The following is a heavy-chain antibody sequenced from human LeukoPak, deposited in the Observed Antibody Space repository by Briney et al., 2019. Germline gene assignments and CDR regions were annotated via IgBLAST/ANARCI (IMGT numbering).Heavy chain of an antibody. CDR3: AMGAIVATIDY. CDR1: GLTVSSNY. D-gene: IGHD5-12*01. Sequence: PGGSLGLSCAASGLTVSSNYMSWVRQAPGKGLEWVSLIYSGSSTYYADSVKGRFTISRDKSKSTLYLQMSSLRVEDTAVYYCAMGAIVATIDYWGQGTLVTVSS. CDR2: IYSGSST. V-gene: IGHV3-66*01. J-gene: IGHJ4*02.